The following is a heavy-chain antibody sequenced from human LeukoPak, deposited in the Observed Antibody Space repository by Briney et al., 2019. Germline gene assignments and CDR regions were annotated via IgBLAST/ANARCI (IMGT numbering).Heavy chain of an antibody. CDR3: SVGGLGEFSFDL. V-gene: IGHV3-21*01. Sequence: GGSLRLSCAASGFIFSDQNMNWVRQAPGKGLEWVSSISRTSNYIYYADSVKGRFTISRDNANNSLYLQMSSLRAEDTAIYYCSVGGLGEFSFDLWGQGTLVTVSS. J-gene: IGHJ4*02. CDR2: ISRTSNYI. D-gene: IGHD2-8*02. CDR1: GFIFSDQN.